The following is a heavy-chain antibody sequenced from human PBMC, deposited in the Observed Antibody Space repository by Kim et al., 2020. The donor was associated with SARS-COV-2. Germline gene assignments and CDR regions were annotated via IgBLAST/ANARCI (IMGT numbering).Heavy chain of an antibody. CDR1: GGSISSSNYY. J-gene: IGHJ5*02. CDR3: ARRSPGSYNWFDP. V-gene: IGHV4-39*01. D-gene: IGHD3-10*01. CDR2: IYFGGST. Sequence: SETLSLTCTVSGGSISSSNYYWGWIRQPPGKGLEWIGSIYFGGSTYYNPSLKSRLTISVDTSKNQFSLKLSSVTAADTAVYYCARRSPGSYNWFDPWGQGTLVTVSS.